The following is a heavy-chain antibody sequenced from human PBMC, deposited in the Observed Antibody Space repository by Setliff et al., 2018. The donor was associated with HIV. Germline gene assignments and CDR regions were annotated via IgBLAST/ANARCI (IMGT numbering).Heavy chain of an antibody. J-gene: IGHJ6*03. CDR3: ARGSPYYDFWSGYLGSSDYYYYYMDV. CDR1: GGSISSGGYY. V-gene: IGHV4-31*03. CDR2: IYYSGST. Sequence: NPSETLSLTCTVSGGSISSGGYYWSWIRQHPGKGLEWIGYIYYSGSTYYNPSLKSRVTISVDTSKNQFSLKLSSVTAADTAVYYCARGSPYYDFWSGYLGSSDYYYYYMDVWGKGTTVTVSS. D-gene: IGHD3-3*01.